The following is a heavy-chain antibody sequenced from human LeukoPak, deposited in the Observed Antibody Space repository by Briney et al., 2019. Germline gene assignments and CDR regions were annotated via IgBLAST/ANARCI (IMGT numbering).Heavy chain of an antibody. D-gene: IGHD4-17*01. Sequence: PGGSLRLSCAASGFTFSSYSMNWVRQAPGKGLEWVSYISSSSSTIYYADSVEGRFTISRDNAKNSLYLQMNSLRAEDTAVYYCARDRRTTVTINWFDPWGQGTLVTVSS. J-gene: IGHJ5*02. CDR1: GFTFSSYS. CDR3: ARDRRTTVTINWFDP. V-gene: IGHV3-48*01. CDR2: ISSSSSTI.